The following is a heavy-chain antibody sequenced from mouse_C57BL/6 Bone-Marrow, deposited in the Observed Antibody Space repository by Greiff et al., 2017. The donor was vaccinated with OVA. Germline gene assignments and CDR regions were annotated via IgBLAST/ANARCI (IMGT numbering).Heavy chain of an antibody. Sequence: QVQLQQPGAELVKPGASVKLSCKASGYTFTSYWMQWVKQRPGQGLEWIGEIDPSDSYTNYNQKFKGKATLTVDTSSSTAYMQLSSLTSEDSAVYYCARYDGDYWGQGTSVTVSS. CDR3: ARYDGDY. CDR2: IDPSDSYT. V-gene: IGHV1-50*01. D-gene: IGHD1-1*01. CDR1: GYTFTSYW. J-gene: IGHJ4*01.